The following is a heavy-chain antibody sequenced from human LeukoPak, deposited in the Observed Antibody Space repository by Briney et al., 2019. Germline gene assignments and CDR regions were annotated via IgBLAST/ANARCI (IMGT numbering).Heavy chain of an antibody. CDR2: IYYSGST. J-gene: IGHJ6*02. CDR3: ARGRSLRGMDV. V-gene: IGHV4-59*01. Sequence: SETLSLTCTVSGGSFSSYFRSWIRQPPGKGLEWIGYIYYSGSTNYNPSLKSRVTISVDTSKNQFSLKLSSVTAADTAVYYCARGRSLRGMDVWGQGTTVTVSS. CDR1: GGSFSSYF.